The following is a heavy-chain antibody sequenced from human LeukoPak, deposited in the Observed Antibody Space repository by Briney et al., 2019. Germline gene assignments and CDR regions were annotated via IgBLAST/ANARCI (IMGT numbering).Heavy chain of an antibody. CDR2: IDEHGTTI. CDR1: GFTFSRYW. J-gene: IGHJ4*02. V-gene: IGHV3-74*01. CDR3: ARDVGGAGSH. D-gene: IGHD3-10*01. Sequence: PGESLRLSCAASGFTFSRYWMHWVRQAPGEGLVWVSRIDEHGTTIDYADSVRDRFTISRDNAKNTLYLHMNSLRAEDTAMYYCARDVGGAGSHWGQGSLGTVSA.